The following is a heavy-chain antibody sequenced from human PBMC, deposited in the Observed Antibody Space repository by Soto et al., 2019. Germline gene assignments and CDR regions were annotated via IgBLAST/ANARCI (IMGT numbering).Heavy chain of an antibody. CDR3: ARDLMYSSSSRQPLAFWFDP. CDR2: IYYSGST. J-gene: IGHJ5*02. V-gene: IGHV4-59*01. D-gene: IGHD6-6*01. Sequence: SETLSLTCTVSGGSISSYYWSWIRQHPGKGLEWIGYIYYSGSTNYNPSLKSRVTISVDTSKNQFSLKLSSVTAADTAVYYCARDLMYSSSSRQPLAFWFDPWGQGTLVTVSS. CDR1: GGSISSYY.